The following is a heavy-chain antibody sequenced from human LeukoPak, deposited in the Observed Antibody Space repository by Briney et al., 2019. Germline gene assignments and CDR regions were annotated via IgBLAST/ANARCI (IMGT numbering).Heavy chain of an antibody. D-gene: IGHD6-19*01. J-gene: IGHJ5*02. V-gene: IGHV4-4*09. CDR1: GGSISSYY. CDR3: ARGITVAGVLVFDP. CDR2: IYTSGST. Sequence: SETLSLTCTVSGGSISSYYWSWIRQPPGKGLEWMAYIYTSGSTNYNPSLKSRVTISVDTSKNQFSLKLSSVTAADTAVYYCARGITVAGVLVFDPWGQGTLVTVSS.